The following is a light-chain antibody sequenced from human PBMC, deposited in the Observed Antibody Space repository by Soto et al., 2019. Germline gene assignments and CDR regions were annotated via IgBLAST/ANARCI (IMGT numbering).Light chain of an antibody. J-gene: IGKJ1*01. Sequence: EIFLTQSPGTLSLSPGEGTTLSCRASESVASLAWYQQKPGQAPRLLIYGASTRATGIPDRFSGSGSGTDFTLTISRLEPEDFAVYYCQYYGGSPRTVGRGTKVDIK. V-gene: IGKV3-20*01. CDR1: ESVAS. CDR3: QYYGGSPRT. CDR2: GAS.